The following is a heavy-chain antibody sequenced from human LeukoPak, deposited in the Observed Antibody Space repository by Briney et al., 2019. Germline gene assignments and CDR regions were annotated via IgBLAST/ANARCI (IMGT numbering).Heavy chain of an antibody. CDR3: ARDLGAITMIVE. CDR2: INHSGST. J-gene: IGHJ4*02. CDR1: GVSISSYY. D-gene: IGHD3-22*01. V-gene: IGHV4-34*01. Sequence: SETLSLTCTVSGVSISSYYWNWIRQPPGKGLEWIGEINHSGSTNYNPSLKSRVTISVDTSKNQFSLKLSSVTAADTAVYYCARDLGAITMIVEWGQGTLVTVSS.